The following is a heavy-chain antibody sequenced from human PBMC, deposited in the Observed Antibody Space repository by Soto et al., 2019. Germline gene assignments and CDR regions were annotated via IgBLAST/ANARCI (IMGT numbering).Heavy chain of an antibody. J-gene: IGHJ4*02. D-gene: IGHD3-22*01. V-gene: IGHV3-21*01. CDR1: GFTFSSYS. CDR3: ASGRYYYDSSGPPAY. Sequence: PGGSLRLSCAASGFTFSSYSMNWVRQAPGKGLEWVSSISSSSSYIYYADSVKGRFTISRDNAKNSLYLQMNSLRAEDTAVYYCASGRYYYDSSGPPAYWGQGTLVTVSS. CDR2: ISSSSSYI.